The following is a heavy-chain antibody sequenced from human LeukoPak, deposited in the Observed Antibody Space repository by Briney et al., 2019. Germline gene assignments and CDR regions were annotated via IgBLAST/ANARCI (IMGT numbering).Heavy chain of an antibody. CDR1: GFTFSGSA. V-gene: IGHV3-73*01. CDR2: IRSEAKSYAT. D-gene: IGHD3-10*01. Sequence: GGSLRLSCAASGFTFSGSAMHWVRQASGKGLEWVGQIRSEAKSYATAYAASVKGRFTISRDDSKNTAYLQMNSLQTEDTAVYYCAKDNYLWFGEFDAFDIWGQGTMVTVSS. CDR3: AKDNYLWFGEFDAFDI. J-gene: IGHJ3*02.